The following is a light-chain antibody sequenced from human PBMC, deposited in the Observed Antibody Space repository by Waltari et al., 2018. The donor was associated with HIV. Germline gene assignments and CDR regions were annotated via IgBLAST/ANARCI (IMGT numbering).Light chain of an antibody. CDR2: AAS. CDR1: QGISSS. J-gene: IGKJ4*01. CDR3: QELDSYPLI. V-gene: IGKV1-9*01. Sequence: DIQLTQSPSFLSASVGDRVTITCRASQGISSSLDWYQQKPGKAPKLLIYAASNLQSGVPSRFSASGSGTEFTLTITSLQPEDFATYFCQELDSYPLIFGGGTKVDIK.